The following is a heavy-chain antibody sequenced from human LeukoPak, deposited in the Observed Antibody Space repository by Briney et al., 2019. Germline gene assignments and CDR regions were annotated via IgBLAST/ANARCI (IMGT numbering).Heavy chain of an antibody. Sequence: SETLSLTCAVYGGSFSGYYWSWIRQPPGKGLEWIGYIYYSGSTNYNPSLKSRVTISVDTSKNQFSLKLTSVTAADTAVYYCARDYCSGGSCYNAFDIWGQGTMVTVSS. CDR3: ARDYCSGGSCYNAFDI. CDR2: IYYSGST. V-gene: IGHV4-59*01. D-gene: IGHD2-15*01. J-gene: IGHJ3*02. CDR1: GGSFSGYY.